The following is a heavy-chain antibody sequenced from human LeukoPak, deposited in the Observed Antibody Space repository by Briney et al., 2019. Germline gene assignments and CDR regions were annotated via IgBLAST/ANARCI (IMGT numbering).Heavy chain of an antibody. J-gene: IGHJ4*02. CDR3: ASRSGSEDY. D-gene: IGHD3-10*01. CDR2: ISSSSSYI. Sequence: PGGSLRLSCAASGFTFSSYSMNWVRQAPGKGLEWVSSISSSSSYIYYAHSVKGRFTISRDNATNSLYLQMNSLRAEDTAVYYCASRSGSEDYWGQGTLVTVSS. V-gene: IGHV3-21*01. CDR1: GFTFSSYS.